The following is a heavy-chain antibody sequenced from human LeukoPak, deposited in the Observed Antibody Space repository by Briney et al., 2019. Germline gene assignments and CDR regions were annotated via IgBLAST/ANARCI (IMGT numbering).Heavy chain of an antibody. CDR3: AKDATPALGTVYMDV. CDR2: ITGSSKSI. CDR1: GFTFSSHD. J-gene: IGHJ3*01. Sequence: PGGSLRLSCATSGFTFSSHDMNWVRQAPGKGLEWVSSITGSSKSIDYADSVKGRFAISRDNDKNSIYLHMNSLRAEDTAVYYCAKDATPALGTVYMDVWGQGTMVTVSS. V-gene: IGHV3-21*06. D-gene: IGHD6-13*01.